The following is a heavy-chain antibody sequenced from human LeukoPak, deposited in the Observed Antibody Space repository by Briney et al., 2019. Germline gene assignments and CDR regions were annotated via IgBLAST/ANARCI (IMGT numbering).Heavy chain of an antibody. CDR1: GFTFSSYA. V-gene: IGHV3-30-3*01. J-gene: IGHJ6*02. CDR2: ISYDGSNK. Sequence: PGRSLRLSCAASGFTFSSYAMHWVRQAPGKGLEWVVVISYDGSNKYYADSVKGRFTISRDNSKNTLYLQMNSLRAEDTAVYYCARGDSNGSPYWYYYYGMDVWGQGTTVTVSS. D-gene: IGHD3-22*01. CDR3: ARGDSNGSPYWYYYYGMDV.